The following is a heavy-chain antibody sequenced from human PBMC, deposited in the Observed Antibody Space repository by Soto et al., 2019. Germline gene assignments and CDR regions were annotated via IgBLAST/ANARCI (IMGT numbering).Heavy chain of an antibody. CDR3: ASMTTKDYYYYYGMDV. CDR2: IYYSGST. Sequence: QVQLQESGPGLVKPSQTLSLTCTVSGGSISSGGYYWSWIRQHPGKGLEWIGYIYYSGSTYYNPSLKSRVTISVDTSKNQFSLKLSSVTAADTAVYYCASMTTKDYYYYYGMDVWGQGTTVTVSS. CDR1: GGSISSGGYY. V-gene: IGHV4-31*03. D-gene: IGHD4-4*01. J-gene: IGHJ6*02.